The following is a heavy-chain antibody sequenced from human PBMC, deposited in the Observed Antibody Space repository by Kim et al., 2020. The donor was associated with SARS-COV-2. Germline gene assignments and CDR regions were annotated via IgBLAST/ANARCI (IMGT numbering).Heavy chain of an antibody. Sequence: GGSLRLSCAASGFTFSSYSMNWVHQAPGKGLEWVSSISSSSSYIYYADSVKGRFTISRDNAKNSLYLQMNSLRAEDTAVYYCAREPVDTAMVYFDYWGQGTLVTVSS. CDR2: ISSSSSYI. CDR1: GFTFSSYS. V-gene: IGHV3-21*01. J-gene: IGHJ4*02. CDR3: AREPVDTAMVYFDY. D-gene: IGHD5-18*01.